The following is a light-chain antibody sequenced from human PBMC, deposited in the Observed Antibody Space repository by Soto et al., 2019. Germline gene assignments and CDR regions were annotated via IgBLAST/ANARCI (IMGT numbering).Light chain of an antibody. CDR3: QQTFSPPYT. CDR2: KAS. J-gene: IGKJ2*01. Sequence: DIQMTQSPSTLSASVGDRVSNTCRASQSISSWLAWYQHKPGKAPKLLIYKASTLDSGVPSRFSGSGSGTDFTLTINSLQPEDVATYYCQQTFSPPYTFGQGTKLEIK. V-gene: IGKV1-5*03. CDR1: QSISSW.